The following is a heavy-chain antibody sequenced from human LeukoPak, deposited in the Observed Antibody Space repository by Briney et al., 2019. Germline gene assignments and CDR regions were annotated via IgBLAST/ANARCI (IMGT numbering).Heavy chain of an antibody. CDR2: FDPEDGET. V-gene: IGHV1-24*01. CDR3: ATSLVYSRAVAGTLFDY. J-gene: IGHJ4*02. Sequence: ASVKVSCKVSGYTLTELSMHWVRQAPGKGLEWMGGFDPEDGETIYAQKFQGRVTMTEDTSTDTAYMELSSLRSEDTAVYYCATSLVYSRAVAGTLFDYWGQGTLVTVSS. CDR1: GYTLTELS. D-gene: IGHD6-19*01.